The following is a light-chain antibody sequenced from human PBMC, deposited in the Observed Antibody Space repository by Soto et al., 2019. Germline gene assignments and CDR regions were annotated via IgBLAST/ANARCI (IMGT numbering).Light chain of an antibody. Sequence: QSVLTQPPSVSGAPGPRVTISCTGSSSNIGAGYDVHWYQQLPGTAPKLLIYGNSNRTSGVPDRFSGSKSGTSASLAITGLQAEDEADYYCQSYDSSLSGSVFGGGTQLTVL. V-gene: IGLV1-40*01. CDR1: SSNIGAGYD. CDR2: GNS. CDR3: QSYDSSLSGSV. J-gene: IGLJ7*01.